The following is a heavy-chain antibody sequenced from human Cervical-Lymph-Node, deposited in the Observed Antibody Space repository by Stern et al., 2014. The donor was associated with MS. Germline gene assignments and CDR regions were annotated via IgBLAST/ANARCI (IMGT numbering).Heavy chain of an antibody. V-gene: IGHV3-43*01. D-gene: IGHD5-24*01. CDR2: ISWDGSKR. J-gene: IGHJ4*02. CDR3: VKDSKRWLRGSSYYFDS. CDR1: GFTFADYP. Sequence: QLESGGAAVQPGGSLRLACEASGFTFADYPMHWVRQAPGRGLVWVSLISWDGSKRYDVGSVKGRFTSSRDNSGNSLYLQMNSLTTEDTAWYYCVKDSKRWLRGSSYYFDSGGQGTLVTVSS.